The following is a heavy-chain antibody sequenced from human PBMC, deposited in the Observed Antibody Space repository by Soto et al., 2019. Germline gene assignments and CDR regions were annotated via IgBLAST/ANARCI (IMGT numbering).Heavy chain of an antibody. CDR1: GGTFSSYA. V-gene: IGHV1-69*13. J-gene: IGHJ5*02. Sequence: SVKVSCKASGGTFSSYAISWVRQAPGQGLEWMGGIIPIFGTANYAQKFQGRVTITADESTSTAYMELSSLRSEDTAVYYCASAGAYCGGDCPPWGQGTPVTVSS. CDR2: IIPIFGTA. D-gene: IGHD2-21*02. CDR3: ASAGAYCGGDCPP.